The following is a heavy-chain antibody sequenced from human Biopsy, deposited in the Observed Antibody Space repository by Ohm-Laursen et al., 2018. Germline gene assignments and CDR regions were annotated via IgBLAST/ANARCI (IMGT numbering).Heavy chain of an antibody. J-gene: IGHJ5*02. CDR3: ATVRGLVWFGELIA. Sequence: SVKVSCKASGYTFSMYAIIWVRLAPGHGLEFVGGIIPIFQTTHYAQSFQGRVTIVADKSTSTAYMELSSLRSDDTAIYYCATVRGLVWFGELIAWGQGTLVTVSS. CDR2: IIPIFQTT. CDR1: GYTFSMYA. V-gene: IGHV1-69*06. D-gene: IGHD3-10*01.